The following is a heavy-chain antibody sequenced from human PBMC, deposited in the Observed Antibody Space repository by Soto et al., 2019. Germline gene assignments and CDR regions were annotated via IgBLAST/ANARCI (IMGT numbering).Heavy chain of an antibody. J-gene: IGHJ4*02. V-gene: IGHV1-18*01. D-gene: IGHD5-18*01. CDR1: GYTLTNYG. Sequence: EASVKVSCKASGYTLTNYGINWVRQAPGQGLEWLGGISVYDGNINYAQKFQGRVTLTTDTSTNTAYMELRSLRSDDTAVYYCVREEHTFGFYFDYWGRGTLVTVSS. CDR2: ISVYDGNI. CDR3: VREEHTFGFYFDY.